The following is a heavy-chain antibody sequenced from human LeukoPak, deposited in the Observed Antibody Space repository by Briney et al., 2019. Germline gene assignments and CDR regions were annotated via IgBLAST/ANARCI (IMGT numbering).Heavy chain of an antibody. CDR2: IKQDGSEK. D-gene: IGHD1-26*01. J-gene: IGHJ4*02. CDR3: GRHLLRSVGSTGLDF. CDR1: GFTFSSYW. Sequence: GGSLRLSCAASGFTFSSYWMSWVRQAPGKGLEWVANIKQDGSEKYYVDSVKGRFTISRDNAKNSLYLQMNSLRAEDTAVYYCGRHLLRSVGSTGLDFWGQGTLVTVAS. V-gene: IGHV3-7*03.